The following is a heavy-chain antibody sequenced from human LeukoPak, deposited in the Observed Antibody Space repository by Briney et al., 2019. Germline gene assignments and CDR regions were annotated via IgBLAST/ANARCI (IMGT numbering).Heavy chain of an antibody. CDR3: AREISGDGSNYFDY. V-gene: IGHV1-2*02. D-gene: IGHD5-12*01. CDR1: GYTFTDYY. Sequence: ASVKVSCKATGYTFTDYYIHWVRQAPGQGLEWMGWINPNSGGANYAQKFQGRVTITRDTSISTAYMELSRLRSDDTAVSYCAREISGDGSNYFDYWGQGTLVTVSS. J-gene: IGHJ4*02. CDR2: INPNSGGA.